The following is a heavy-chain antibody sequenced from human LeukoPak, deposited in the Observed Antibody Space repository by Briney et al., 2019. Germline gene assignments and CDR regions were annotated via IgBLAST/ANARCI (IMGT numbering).Heavy chain of an antibody. Sequence: GGFLRLSCAASGFTFNNYAMSWVRQAPGKGLEWVSGMSGSGGTTYYADSVRGRFTISRDNSKHTLYLQMDSLRAEDTAVYYCAKNPVIITTLGIDYWGQGTLVTVSS. D-gene: IGHD3-22*01. CDR3: AKNPVIITTLGIDY. V-gene: IGHV3-23*01. J-gene: IGHJ4*02. CDR2: MSGSGGTT. CDR1: GFTFNNYA.